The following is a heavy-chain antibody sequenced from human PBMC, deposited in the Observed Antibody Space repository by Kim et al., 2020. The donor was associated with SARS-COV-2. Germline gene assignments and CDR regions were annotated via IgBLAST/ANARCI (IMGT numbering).Heavy chain of an antibody. CDR1: GYTFTMNA. J-gene: IGHJ4*02. CDR3: TRVIWGNYRYTDY. CDR2: INTDTVNP. D-gene: IGHD3-16*02. V-gene: IGHV7-4-1*02. Sequence: ASVKVSCKASGYTFTMNAISWVRQAPGQGLEWMGWINTDTVNPTYAQAFTRRFVFSVDTSVTTAYLQISSLEPEDTALYYFTRVIWGNYRYTDYGGQG.